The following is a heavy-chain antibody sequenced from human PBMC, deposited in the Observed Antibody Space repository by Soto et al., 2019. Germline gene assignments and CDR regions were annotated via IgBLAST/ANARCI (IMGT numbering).Heavy chain of an antibody. D-gene: IGHD3-16*01. V-gene: IGHV3-15*01. CDR1: GLTFSNAW. Sequence: EVPLVESGGDLVKPGGSLRLSCAASGLTFSNAWMTWVRQAPGKGLEWVGRIKSNTDGGALDYAAPLKGRFTISRDDSRCTLYLLLNSLKPEDTAVYYCATRPAPYYADWSLDYWGQGTLVTVSS. J-gene: IGHJ4*02. CDR3: ATRPAPYYADWSLDY. CDR2: IKSNTDGGAL.